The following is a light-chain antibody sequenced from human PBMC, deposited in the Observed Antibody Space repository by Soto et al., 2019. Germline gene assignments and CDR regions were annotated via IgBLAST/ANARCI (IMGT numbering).Light chain of an antibody. Sequence: ETVLTQSPGTLSLSPGERATISCRASQRVTSNYLAWYQQKPGQAPRLLIFGASIRDTGIPDRFSGSGSGTDFTLTISRLEPEDFAVYYCHQYDSSPGTFGQGTKVEI. V-gene: IGKV3-20*01. CDR1: QRVTSNY. CDR3: HQYDSSPGT. CDR2: GAS. J-gene: IGKJ1*01.